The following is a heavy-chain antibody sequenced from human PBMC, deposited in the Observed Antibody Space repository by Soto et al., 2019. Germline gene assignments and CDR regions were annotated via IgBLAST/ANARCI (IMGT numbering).Heavy chain of an antibody. V-gene: IGHV5-10-1*01. CDR3: ARDFRAPGGQLWDLLNYYGGMDV. Sequence: PGESLKISCKGSGYSFTSYWISWVRQMPGKGLEWMGRIDPSDSYTNYSPSFQGHVPISADKSISTAYLQWSSLKASDTAMYYCARDFRAPGGQLWDLLNYYGGMDVWGQGTTVTVSS. D-gene: IGHD5-18*01. CDR1: GYSFTSYW. J-gene: IGHJ6*02. CDR2: IDPSDSYT.